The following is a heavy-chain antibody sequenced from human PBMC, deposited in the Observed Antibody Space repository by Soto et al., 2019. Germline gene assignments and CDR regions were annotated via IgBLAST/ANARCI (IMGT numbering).Heavy chain of an antibody. CDR2: ISYDGSNK. CDR3: ARDLLGGSGSYYPTYYYYGMDV. CDR1: GFTFSSYA. D-gene: IGHD3-10*01. V-gene: IGHV3-30-3*01. Sequence: PGGSLRLSCAASGFTFSSYAMHWVRQAPGKGLEWVAVISYDGSNKYYADSVKGRFTISRDNSKNTLYLQMNSLRAEDTAVYHCARDLLGGSGSYYPTYYYYGMDVWGQGTTVTVSS. J-gene: IGHJ6*02.